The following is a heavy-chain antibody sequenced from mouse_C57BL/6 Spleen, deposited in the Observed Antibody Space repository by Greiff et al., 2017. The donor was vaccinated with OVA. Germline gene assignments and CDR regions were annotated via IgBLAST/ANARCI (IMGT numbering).Heavy chain of an antibody. J-gene: IGHJ3*01. CDR3: ARQGDGYYVGFAY. Sequence: EVKLQESGPELVKPGASVKISCKASGYSFTDYNMNWVKQSNGKSLEWIGVINPNYGTTSYNQKFKGKATLTVDKSSSTAYMQLNSLTSEDSAVYDCARQGDGYYVGFAYWGQGTLVTVSA. CDR1: GYSFTDYN. D-gene: IGHD2-3*01. V-gene: IGHV1-39*01. CDR2: INPNYGTT.